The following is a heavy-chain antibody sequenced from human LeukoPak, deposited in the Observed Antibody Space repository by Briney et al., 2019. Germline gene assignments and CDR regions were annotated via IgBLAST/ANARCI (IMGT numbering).Heavy chain of an antibody. CDR1: GFTFSSYE. CDR2: ISSSGSTI. J-gene: IGHJ5*02. Sequence: GGSLRLSCAASGFTFSSYEMNWVRQAPGKGLEWVSYISSSGSTIYYADSVKGRFTISRDNSKNTLYLQMNSLRAEDTAVYYCAKVGRSRYSSSWPRPVGNWFDPWGQGTLVTVSS. D-gene: IGHD6-13*01. V-gene: IGHV3-48*03. CDR3: AKVGRSRYSSSWPRPVGNWFDP.